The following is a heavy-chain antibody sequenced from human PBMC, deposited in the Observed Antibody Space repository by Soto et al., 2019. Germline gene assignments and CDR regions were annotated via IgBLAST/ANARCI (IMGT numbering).Heavy chain of an antibody. CDR2: INRRGSA. D-gene: IGHD1-26*01. J-gene: IGHJ6*02. CDR1: GGSFRGYY. V-gene: IGHV4-34*01. Sequence: QVQLQQWGAGLLKPSETLSLTCAVYGGSFRGYYWSWIRQPPGKGLEWIGEINRRGSANYNPSVKSRVTISVDTSKNQFSLKLNSVTAADTAMYYCARGSRVKIPAATGRDYYYHGLDVWAQGTAVTVSS. CDR3: ARGSRVKIPAATGRDYYYHGLDV.